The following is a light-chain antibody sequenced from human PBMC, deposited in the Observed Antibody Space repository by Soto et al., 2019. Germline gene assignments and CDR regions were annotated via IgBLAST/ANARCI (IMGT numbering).Light chain of an antibody. Sequence: IVLTQSRGTLSLSPGERAPLSCRASQSVSSSYLTWYQQKPGQAPRPLIYGASDRATGIPDRFSGSGSGTDFTLTVSRLEPEDFAVYYCQQYGSSITFGQGTRLEIK. CDR1: QSVSSSY. J-gene: IGKJ5*01. CDR2: GAS. V-gene: IGKV3-20*01. CDR3: QQYGSSIT.